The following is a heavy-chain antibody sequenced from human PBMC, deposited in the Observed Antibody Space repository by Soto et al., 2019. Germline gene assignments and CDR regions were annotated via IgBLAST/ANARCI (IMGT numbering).Heavy chain of an antibody. J-gene: IGHJ3*02. D-gene: IGHD4-17*01. CDR3: ARLGTYGDYEWNAFDI. Sequence: SETLSLTCTVSGGSISSYYWSWIRQPPGKGLEWIGYIYYSGSTNYNPSLKSRVTISVDTSKNQFSLKLSSVTAADTAVYYCARLGTYGDYEWNAFDIWGQGTMVTVSS. CDR2: IYYSGST. V-gene: IGHV4-59*08. CDR1: GGSISSYY.